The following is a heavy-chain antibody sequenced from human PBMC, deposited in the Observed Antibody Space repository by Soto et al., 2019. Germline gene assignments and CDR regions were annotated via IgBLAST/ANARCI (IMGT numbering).Heavy chain of an antibody. J-gene: IGHJ4*02. CDR2: INPNSGGT. V-gene: IGHV1-2*04. Sequence: ASVKVSCKSSGYTFTSYDINWVRQAPGQGLEWMGWINPNSGGTNYAQKFQGWVTMTRDTSISTAYMELSRLRSDDTAVYYCASSHAGAHITAAVHWGQGTLVTVSS. CDR1: GYTFTSYD. D-gene: IGHD6-13*01. CDR3: ASSHAGAHITAAVH.